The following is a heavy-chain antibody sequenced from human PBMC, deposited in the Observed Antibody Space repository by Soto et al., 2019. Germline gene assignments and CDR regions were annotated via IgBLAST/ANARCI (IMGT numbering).Heavy chain of an antibody. CDR2: ISSSSSYI. CDR1: GFTFSSYS. J-gene: IGHJ4*02. Sequence: GESLKISCAASGFTFSSYSMNWVRQAPGKGLEWVSSISSSSSYIYYADSVKGRFTISRDNAKNSLYLQMNSLRAEDTAVYYCARDLGPKSIDYGDYVSIDYWGQGTLVTVSS. V-gene: IGHV3-21*01. D-gene: IGHD4-17*01. CDR3: ARDLGPKSIDYGDYVSIDY.